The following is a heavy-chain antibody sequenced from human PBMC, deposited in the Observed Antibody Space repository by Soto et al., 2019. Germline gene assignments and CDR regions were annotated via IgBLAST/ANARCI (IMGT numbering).Heavy chain of an antibody. CDR3: ARDQSGRSPYYYYGMDV. Sequence: ASVKVSCKASGGTFSSYAISWVRQAPGQGLEWMGGIIPIFGTANYAQKFQGRVTITADESTSTAYMELSSLRSEDTAVYYCARDQSGRSPYYYYGMDVWGQGXTVTV. D-gene: IGHD2-15*01. V-gene: IGHV1-69*13. CDR2: IIPIFGTA. J-gene: IGHJ6*02. CDR1: GGTFSSYA.